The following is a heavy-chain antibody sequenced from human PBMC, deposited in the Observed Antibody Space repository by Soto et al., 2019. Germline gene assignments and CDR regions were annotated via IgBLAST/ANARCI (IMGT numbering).Heavy chain of an antibody. J-gene: IGHJ4*02. CDR3: ARRRIVVATNFDF. CDR2: IFHTGST. Sequence: PSETLSLTCTVSGGSISSSSYYWGWIRQPPGKGLGWIGHIFHTGSTYSNPSLKSRVTMSVDTSKNQFSLSLSSVTATDTAVYYCARRRIVVATNFDFWGQGTLVTVSS. D-gene: IGHD1-26*01. CDR1: GGSISSSSYY. V-gene: IGHV4-39*01.